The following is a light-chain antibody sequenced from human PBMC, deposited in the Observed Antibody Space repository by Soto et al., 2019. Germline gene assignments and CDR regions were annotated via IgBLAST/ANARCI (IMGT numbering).Light chain of an antibody. J-gene: IGKJ1*01. Sequence: EIVLTQSPGTLSLSPGERATLSCRASQSVSSNYLAWYQQKPGQAPRLLIYGASSRATGIPDRFSGSGSGTGFTLTISRLEPEDFAVYYCQQYGSSPVAFGQGTKV. V-gene: IGKV3-20*01. CDR1: QSVSSNY. CDR2: GAS. CDR3: QQYGSSPVA.